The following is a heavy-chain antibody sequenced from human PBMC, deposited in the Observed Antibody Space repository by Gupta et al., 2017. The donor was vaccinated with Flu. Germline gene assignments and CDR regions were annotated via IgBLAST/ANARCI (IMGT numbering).Heavy chain of an antibody. J-gene: IGHJ4*01. CDR3: AKSRAAADGYFDY. V-gene: IGHV3-23*01. CDR1: GFTFSSYA. D-gene: IGHD6-13*01. Sequence: EVQLLESGGGLVQPGRSLRLSCAASGFTFSSYAMSWVRQAPGKGLEWVSAISGSGGSTYYADAVKGRFTISRDNSKNTMYLQMQRLRPEDTAVYYCAKSRAAADGYFDYGGDGTMVAVSS. CDR2: ISGSGGST.